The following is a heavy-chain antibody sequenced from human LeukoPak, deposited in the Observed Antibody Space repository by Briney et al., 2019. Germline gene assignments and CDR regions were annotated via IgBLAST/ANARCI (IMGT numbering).Heavy chain of an antibody. J-gene: IGHJ4*02. V-gene: IGHV3-30*04. CDR3: ARPYGSGWYGDFDY. D-gene: IGHD6-19*01. CDR2: ISYDGSDK. Sequence: GGSLRLSCAASGFIFRSYAMHWVRQAPGKGLEWVAVISYDGSDKYYADSVKGRFTISRDNSKSTLYLQMNSLRVEDAAVYYCARPYGSGWYGDFDYWGQGTLVTVSS. CDR1: GFIFRSYA.